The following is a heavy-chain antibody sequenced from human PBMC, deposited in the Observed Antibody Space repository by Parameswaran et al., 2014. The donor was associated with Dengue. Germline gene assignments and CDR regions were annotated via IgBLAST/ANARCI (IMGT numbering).Heavy chain of an antibody. V-gene: IGHV3-21*01. D-gene: IGHD2-21*02. CDR2: ISSSSSYI. Sequence: KWIRQPPGKGLEWVSSISSSSSYIYYADSVKGRFTISRDNAKNSLYLQMNSLRAEDTAVYYCAREAEGMTAIPLQISPKSRYYYYGMDVWGQGTTVTVSS. CDR3: AREAEGMTAIPLQISPKSRYYYYGMDV. J-gene: IGHJ6*02.